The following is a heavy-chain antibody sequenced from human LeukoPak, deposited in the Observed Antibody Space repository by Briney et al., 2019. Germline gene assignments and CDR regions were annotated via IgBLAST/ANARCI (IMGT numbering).Heavy chain of an antibody. V-gene: IGHV4-4*07. J-gene: IGHJ5*02. CDR1: GGSISSYY. D-gene: IGHD3-22*01. CDR3: ARDHSYYDSSGHSDP. Sequence: SETLSLTCTVSGGSISSYYWSWIRQPAGKGLEWIGRIYTSGSTNYNPSLKSRATMSVDTSKNQFSLKLSSVTAADTAVYYCARDHSYYDSSGHSDPWGQGTLVTVSS. CDR2: IYTSGST.